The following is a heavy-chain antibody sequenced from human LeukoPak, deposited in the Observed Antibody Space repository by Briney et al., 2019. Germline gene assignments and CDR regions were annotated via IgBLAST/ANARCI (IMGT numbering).Heavy chain of an antibody. D-gene: IGHD2-15*01. Sequence: SETLSLTCTVSGGSISSSSYYWGWIRQPPGKGLEWIGSIYYSGSTYYNPSLKSRVTISVDTSKNQFSLKLSSVTAADTAVYYCVRVPCSGGSCYSFDPWGQGTLVTVSS. CDR2: IYYSGST. J-gene: IGHJ5*02. CDR1: GGSISSSSYY. V-gene: IGHV4-39*07. CDR3: VRVPCSGGSCYSFDP.